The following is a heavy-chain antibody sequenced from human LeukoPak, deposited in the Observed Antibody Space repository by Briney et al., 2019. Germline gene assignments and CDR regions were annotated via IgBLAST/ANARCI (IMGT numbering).Heavy chain of an antibody. J-gene: IGHJ4*02. CDR2: IWYEGSNK. D-gene: IGHD1-7*01. V-gene: IGHV3-33*06. CDR3: AKALRNWNYRSAFDY. Sequence: GGSLRLSCAASGFTFSSYGMHWVRQAPGKGLEGGAVIWYEGSNKYYADSVKGRFTLSRDNSKNTLYLQMNSLRAEDTAVYYCAKALRNWNYRSAFDYWGQGTLVTVSS. CDR1: GFTFSSYG.